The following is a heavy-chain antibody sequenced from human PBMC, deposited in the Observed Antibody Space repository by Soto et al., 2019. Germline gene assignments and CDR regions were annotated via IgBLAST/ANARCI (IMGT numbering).Heavy chain of an antibody. V-gene: IGHV3-15*07. CDR2: IKSKTDGGTT. CDR1: GFTFSNAW. J-gene: IGHJ6*02. D-gene: IGHD5-18*01. CDR3: TTDRVQLWRFSYYYYYGMDV. Sequence: PGGSLRLSCAASGFTFSNAWMNWVRQAXGKGMXWVGCIKSKTDGGTTDYAAPVKGRFTISRDDSKNTLYLQMNSLKTEDTAVYYCTTDRVQLWRFSYYYYYGMDVWGQGTTVTVSS.